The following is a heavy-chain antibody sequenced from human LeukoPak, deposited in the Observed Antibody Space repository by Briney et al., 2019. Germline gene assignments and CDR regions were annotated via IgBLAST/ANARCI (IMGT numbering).Heavy chain of an antibody. CDR2: IWYGGSDK. Sequence: TGRSLRLSCEASGFTFSSYGMHWVRQAPGKGLEWVAVIWYGGSDKYYADSVKGRFSISRDNSKNTLYLQMNSLRAEDTAVYYCARELPPVVNFYFDSWGQGTLVTVSS. CDR3: ARELPPVVNFYFDS. J-gene: IGHJ4*02. CDR1: GFTFSSYG. D-gene: IGHD3-22*01. V-gene: IGHV3-33*01.